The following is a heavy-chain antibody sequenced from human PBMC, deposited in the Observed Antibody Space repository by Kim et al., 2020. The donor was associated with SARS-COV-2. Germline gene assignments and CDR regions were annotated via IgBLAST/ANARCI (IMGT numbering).Heavy chain of an antibody. Sequence: ASVKVSCKVSGYTLTELSMHWVRQAPGKGLEWMGGFDPEDGETIYAQKFQGRVTMTEDTSTDTAYMELSSLRSEDTAVYYCANVREDYDSSGYYFQHWGQGTLVTVSS. V-gene: IGHV1-24*01. CDR1: GYTLTELS. CDR3: ANVREDYDSSGYYFQH. CDR2: FDPEDGET. D-gene: IGHD3-22*01. J-gene: IGHJ1*01.